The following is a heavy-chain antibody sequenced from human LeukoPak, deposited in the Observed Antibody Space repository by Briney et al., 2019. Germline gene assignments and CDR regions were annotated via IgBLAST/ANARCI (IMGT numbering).Heavy chain of an antibody. CDR2: INSDGSST. CDR3: ARVPGETTLDAFDI. Sequence: GGSLRLSCAASGFTLSSYWMHWVRQAPGKVLVWVSRINSDGSSTSYADSVKGRFTISRDNAKNTLYLQMNSLRAEDTAVYYCARVPGETTLDAFDIWGQGTMVTVSS. D-gene: IGHD3-10*01. CDR1: GFTLSSYW. J-gene: IGHJ3*02. V-gene: IGHV3-74*01.